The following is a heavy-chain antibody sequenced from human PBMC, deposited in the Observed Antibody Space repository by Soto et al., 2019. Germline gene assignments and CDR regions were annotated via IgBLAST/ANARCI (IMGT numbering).Heavy chain of an antibody. J-gene: IGHJ6*02. CDR2: IDPSDSYT. V-gene: IGHV5-10-1*01. CDR3: ATQGRRGYGMDV. D-gene: IGHD3-10*01. CDR1: GYIFTSYW. Sequence: PGESLKISCKGSGYIFTSYWITWVRQMPGKGLEWMGRIDPSDSYTNYSPSFQGHVTISADKPITTAYLQWSSLKASDTAMYYCATQGRRGYGMDVWGQGTTVTVSS.